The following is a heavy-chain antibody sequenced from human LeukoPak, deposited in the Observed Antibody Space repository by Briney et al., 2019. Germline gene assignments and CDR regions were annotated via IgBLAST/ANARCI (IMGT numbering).Heavy chain of an antibody. D-gene: IGHD5-24*01. CDR1: GGSISSSSYY. CDR2: IYYSGST. Sequence: SETLSLTCTVSGGSISSSSYYWGWIRQPPGKGLEWIGSIYYSGSTYYNPSLKSRVTISVDTSKNQFSLSLTSVTAADTAVYYCARVDEMATIGGIDYWGQGTLVTVSS. CDR3: ARVDEMATIGGIDY. J-gene: IGHJ4*02. V-gene: IGHV4-39*07.